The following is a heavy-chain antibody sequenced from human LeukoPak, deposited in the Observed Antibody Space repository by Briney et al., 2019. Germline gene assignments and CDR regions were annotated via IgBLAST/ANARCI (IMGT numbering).Heavy chain of an antibody. D-gene: IGHD3-22*01. CDR2: IYPGDSDT. CDR1: GYSFTSYW. CDR3: ARRVGYYDSSGYHGYYFDY. J-gene: IGHJ4*02. Sequence: GESLKISCKGSGYSFTSYWIGWVRQMPGKGPEWMGIIYPGDSDTRYSPSFQGQVTISADKSISTAYLQWSSLKASDTAMYYCARRVGYYDSSGYHGYYFDYWGQGTLVTVSS. V-gene: IGHV5-51*01.